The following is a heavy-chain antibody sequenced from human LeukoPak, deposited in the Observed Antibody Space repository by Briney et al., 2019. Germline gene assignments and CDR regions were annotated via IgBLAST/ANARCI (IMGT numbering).Heavy chain of an antibody. CDR2: ISAYNGNT. J-gene: IGHJ5*02. CDR3: ARDDNWFDP. CDR1: FTXXX. Sequence: FTXXXXSWVRQXPGQGLEWMGWISAYNGNTNYAQKLQGRVTMTTDTSTSTAYMELRSLRSDDTAVYYCARDDNWFDPWGQGTLVTVSS. V-gene: IGHV1-18*01.